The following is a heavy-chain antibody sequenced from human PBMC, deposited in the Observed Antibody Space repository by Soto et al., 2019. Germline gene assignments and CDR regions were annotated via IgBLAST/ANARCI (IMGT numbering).Heavy chain of an antibody. D-gene: IGHD6-19*01. CDR1: GYTFTSYA. CDR2: INAGNGNT. Sequence: QVPLVQSGAEVKKPGASVKVSCKASGYTFTSYAMHWVRQAPGQRLELMGWINAGNGNTKYSHKFQGRVTITSDTSGSTDYMEMSTLRLEATAVYYCARTGPSDSSGLPYWYFDLGGCGTVVTVSS. J-gene: IGHJ2*01. CDR3: ARTGPSDSSGLPYWYFDL. V-gene: IGHV1-3*01.